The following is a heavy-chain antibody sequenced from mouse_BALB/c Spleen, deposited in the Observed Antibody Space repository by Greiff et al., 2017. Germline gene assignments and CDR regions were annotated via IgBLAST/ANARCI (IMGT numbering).Heavy chain of an antibody. J-gene: IGHJ1*01. CDR1: GYTFTSYW. D-gene: IGHD2-4*01. V-gene: IGHV1-63*02. CDR3: ARMITGYFDV. CDR2: IYPGGGYT. Sequence: VQLQQSGAELVRPGTSVKISCKASGYTFTSYWLGWVKQSPGHGLEWIGDIYPGGGYTNYNEKFKGKATLTADTSSSTAYLQLSSLTSEDSAVYYCARMITGYFDVWGAGTTVTVSA.